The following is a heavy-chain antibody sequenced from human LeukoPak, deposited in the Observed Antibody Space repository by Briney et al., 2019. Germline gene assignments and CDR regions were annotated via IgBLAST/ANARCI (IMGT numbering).Heavy chain of an antibody. Sequence: GGSLRLSCAASGFTVSTYGMHWVRQAPGKGLEWVAAVSYDGSNKYYGDSVQGRFTISRDNSKNTLHLQMNSLRAEDTAMYYCGKRGYTSPRPIDYWGQGTLVTVSS. V-gene: IGHV3-30*18. CDR2: VSYDGSNK. J-gene: IGHJ4*02. D-gene: IGHD5-18*01. CDR3: GKRGYTSPRPIDY. CDR1: GFTVSTYG.